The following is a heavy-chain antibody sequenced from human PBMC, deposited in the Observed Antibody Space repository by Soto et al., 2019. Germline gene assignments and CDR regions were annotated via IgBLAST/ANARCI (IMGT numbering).Heavy chain of an antibody. Sequence: GGSLRLSCAASGLTFNRHGMHWVRQAPGKGLEWVALISYDGGKKYYGDSVKGRFTISRDNANTTLYLQMNTLRPEDTAVYYCAQDRSGSYPFHHGMDVWGQGTTVTVSS. D-gene: IGHD1-26*01. CDR1: GLTFNRHG. J-gene: IGHJ6*02. CDR2: ISYDGGKK. V-gene: IGHV3-30*18. CDR3: AQDRSGSYPFHHGMDV.